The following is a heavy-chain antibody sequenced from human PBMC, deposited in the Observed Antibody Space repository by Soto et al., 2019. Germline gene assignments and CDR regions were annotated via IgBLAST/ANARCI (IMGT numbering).Heavy chain of an antibody. J-gene: IGHJ3*02. V-gene: IGHV3-9*01. CDR1: GFTFGSYG. CDR2: VTWNSGNI. D-gene: IGHD3-3*01. Sequence: EVQLVQSGAGLVQPGTSLKLSCMASGFTFGSYGINWVRQAPGRGPEWISGVTWNSGNIDYAETVKGRFTISRDNAKNSLYLQMNSLRAEDTAVYYCLKDGLTALFGLVYDGSNIWGHGTMVIVSS. CDR3: LKDGLTALFGLVYDGSNI.